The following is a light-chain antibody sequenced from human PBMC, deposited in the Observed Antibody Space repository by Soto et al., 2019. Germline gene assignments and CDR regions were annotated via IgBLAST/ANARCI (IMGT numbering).Light chain of an antibody. CDR2: GAS. V-gene: IGKV3-15*01. CDR1: ETFSRN. J-gene: IGKJ4*01. CDR3: QQYGSSPLT. Sequence: EILMTQSPATLSVSPGERASLSCRASETFSRNLAWYQQKPGQAPRLLIYGASTRATGIPARFSGSGSGRDFTLTISSLEPEDFAVYYCQQYGSSPLTFGGGTKVDIK.